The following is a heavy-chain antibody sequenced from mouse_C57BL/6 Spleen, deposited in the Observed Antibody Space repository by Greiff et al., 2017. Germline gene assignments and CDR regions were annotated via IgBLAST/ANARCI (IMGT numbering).Heavy chain of an antibody. D-gene: IGHD1-1*01. Sequence: QVQLKQPGAELVMPGASVKLSCKASGYTFTSYWMHWVKQRPGQGLEWIGEIDPSDSYTNYNQKFKGKSTLTVDKSSSTAYMQLSSLTAEDSAVYYCARRTVVADWYFDVWGTGTTVTVSS. J-gene: IGHJ1*03. V-gene: IGHV1-69*01. CDR2: IDPSDSYT. CDR3: ARRTVVADWYFDV. CDR1: GYTFTSYW.